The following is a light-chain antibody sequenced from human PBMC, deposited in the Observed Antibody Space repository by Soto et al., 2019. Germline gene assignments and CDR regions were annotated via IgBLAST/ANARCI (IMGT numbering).Light chain of an antibody. CDR3: EQANSPPLT. CDR1: ERINNY. CDR2: AAS. Sequence: TLLTRTPSSLSPSVGASDPIHCRASERINNYLAWYQQQPGKAPKLLIYAASSLQSGVPSRFSGSGSGTEFTLTISNLQPEDFATYYCEQANSPPLTFGGGTKADI. V-gene: IGKV1-12*01. J-gene: IGKJ4*02.